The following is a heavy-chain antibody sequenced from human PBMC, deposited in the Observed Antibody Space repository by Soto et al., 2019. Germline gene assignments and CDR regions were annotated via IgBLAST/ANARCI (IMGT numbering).Heavy chain of an antibody. J-gene: IGHJ4*02. D-gene: IGHD3-22*01. CDR1: GGSISSGGYH. CDR3: AREGVYHSSTGYRPHGY. CDR2: MYYSGST. V-gene: IGHV4-31*03. Sequence: SETLSLTCTVSGGSISSGGYHWSWIRQHPGKGLEWIGYMYYSGSTSYNPSLKSRVAFSMDTSKNQFSLKLSSVTAADTAVYYCAREGVYHSSTGYRPHGYWGQGTLVTVSS.